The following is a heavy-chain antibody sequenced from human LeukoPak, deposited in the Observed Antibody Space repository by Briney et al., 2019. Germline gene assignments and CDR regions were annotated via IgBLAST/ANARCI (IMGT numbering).Heavy chain of an antibody. CDR1: GGTFSSYA. V-gene: IGHV1-69*04. CDR2: IIPILGIA. Sequence: AVKVSCKASGGTFSSYALSWVRQAPGQGLEWMGRIIPILGIANYAHKFQGRVTITADKSTSTAYMELSSLRSEDTAVYYCARDGIAVADNDAFDIWGQGTMVTVSS. CDR3: ARDGIAVADNDAFDI. D-gene: IGHD6-19*01. J-gene: IGHJ3*02.